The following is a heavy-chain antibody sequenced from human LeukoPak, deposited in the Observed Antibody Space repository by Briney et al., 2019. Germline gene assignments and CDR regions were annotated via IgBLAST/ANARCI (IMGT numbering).Heavy chain of an antibody. CDR1: GFTVSSNY. Sequence: PGGSLRLSCAASGFTVSSNYMSWVRQPPGKGLEWVSTISVASITFYTDSVKGRFTISRDNSRNTVYLQMTSLRADDTAVYYCADYGVSGVRNNFYWGQGTLVTASS. V-gene: IGHV3-53*01. D-gene: IGHD3-3*01. J-gene: IGHJ4*02. CDR2: ISVASIT. CDR3: ADYGVSGVRNNFY.